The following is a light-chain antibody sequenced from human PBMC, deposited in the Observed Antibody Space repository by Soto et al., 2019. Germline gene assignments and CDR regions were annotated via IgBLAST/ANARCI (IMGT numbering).Light chain of an antibody. Sequence: QSVLTQPASVSGSPGQSITISCSGTSSVVGAYKYVSWFQQYPGKVPKLIIYEVNDRASGVSNRFSASKSGNTASLTISGLQAEDEAEYYCSSYTRQSTYIFGTGTKVTVL. J-gene: IGLJ1*01. CDR2: EVN. V-gene: IGLV2-14*01. CDR1: SSVVGAYKY. CDR3: SSYTRQSTYI.